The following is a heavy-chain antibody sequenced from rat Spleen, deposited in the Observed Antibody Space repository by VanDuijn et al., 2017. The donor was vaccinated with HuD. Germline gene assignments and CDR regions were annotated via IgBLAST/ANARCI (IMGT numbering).Heavy chain of an antibody. CDR1: EYSVTSSYR. J-gene: IGHJ2*01. D-gene: IGHD1-10*01. CDR3: GRDNNYKAY. Sequence: VQLQESGPGLVKPSQSLSLTCSVTEYSVTSSYRWTWIRKFPGNKVEWRGYINGAGDTNYNPSLKSRISITRDTSKNQFFLQVNSVTTEDTATYYCGRDNNYKAYWGQGVMVTVSS. V-gene: IGHV3-3*01. CDR2: INGAGDT.